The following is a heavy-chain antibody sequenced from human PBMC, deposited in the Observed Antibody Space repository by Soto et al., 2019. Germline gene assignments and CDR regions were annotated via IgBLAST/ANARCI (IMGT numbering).Heavy chain of an antibody. CDR1: GYTFTSYD. J-gene: IGHJ4*02. D-gene: IGHD6-13*01. CDR2: MNPNSGNT. CDR3: ARVDSSSWYSRVDY. Sequence: QVQLVQSGAEVTKPGASVKVSCKASGYTFTSYDINWVRQATGQGLEWMGWMNPNSGNTGYALKSQGRGTMTRNTSISTAYMELSSLRSEDTAVYYCARVDSSSWYSRVDYWGQGTLVTVSS. V-gene: IGHV1-8*01.